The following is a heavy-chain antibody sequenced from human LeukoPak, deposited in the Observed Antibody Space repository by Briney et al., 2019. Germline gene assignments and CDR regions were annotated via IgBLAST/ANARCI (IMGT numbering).Heavy chain of an antibody. CDR2: INPDGSEH. Sequence: GGSLRLSCAVSGFTLSSYWINWVRQAPGKGPEWVASINPDGSEHYYVDSVKGRFTISRDNAKDSLYLQMSSLRVEDTAVYFCVRGRPYWGQGTLVTVSS. J-gene: IGHJ4*02. CDR1: GFTLSSYW. V-gene: IGHV3-7*05. CDR3: VRGRPY.